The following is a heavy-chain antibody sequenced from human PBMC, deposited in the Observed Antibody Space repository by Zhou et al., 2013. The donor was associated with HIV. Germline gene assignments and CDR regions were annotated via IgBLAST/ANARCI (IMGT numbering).Heavy chain of an antibody. CDR1: GDHFNYYA. CDR2: IIPIFGPA. V-gene: IGHV1-69*05. J-gene: IGHJ3*02. CDR3: ARAVGDSRGYDAFDI. D-gene: IGHD3-22*01. Sequence: QVQLVQSGAEVKKPGSSVQVSCKVSGDHFNYYAISWVRQAPKQGLEWMGVIIPIFGPATYAQKFQGRVTINTDESTTTVYMELSSLRSEDTAVYYCARAVGDSRGYDAFDIWGQGTMVTVSS.